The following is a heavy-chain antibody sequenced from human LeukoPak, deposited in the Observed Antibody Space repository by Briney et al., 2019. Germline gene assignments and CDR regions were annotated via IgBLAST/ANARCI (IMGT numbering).Heavy chain of an antibody. Sequence: GGSLRLSCAASGFTFSSYSMNWVRQAPGKGPEWVSYISSSSSTIYYADSVKGRFTISRDNAKNSLYLQMNSLRAEDTAVYYCASGYGMDVWGQGTTVTVSS. CDR2: ISSSSSTI. CDR1: GFTFSSYS. J-gene: IGHJ6*02. CDR3: ASGYGMDV. V-gene: IGHV3-48*01.